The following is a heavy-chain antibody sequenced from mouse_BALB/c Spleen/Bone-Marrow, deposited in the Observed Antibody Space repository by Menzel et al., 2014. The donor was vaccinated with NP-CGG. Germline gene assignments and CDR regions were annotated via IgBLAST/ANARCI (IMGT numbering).Heavy chain of an antibody. Sequence: QVQLQQPGAELVKPGASVKMSCKASGYTFTSYWMHWVKQRPGQGLEWIGTIDPSDSYTSYNQKFKGKATLTVDTSSSTAYMQLSSLTSEDSAVYYCTRDDYGYWGQGTTLSLSS. CDR3: TRDDYGY. V-gene: IGHV1S127*01. J-gene: IGHJ2*01. CDR2: IDPSDSYT. D-gene: IGHD2-4*01. CDR1: GYTFTSYW.